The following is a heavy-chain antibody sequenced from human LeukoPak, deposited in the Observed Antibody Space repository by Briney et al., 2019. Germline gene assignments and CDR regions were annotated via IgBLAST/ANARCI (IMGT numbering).Heavy chain of an antibody. V-gene: IGHV3-21*01. J-gene: IGHJ4*02. Sequence: AGGSLRLSCAASGFTFSSYSMNWVRQAPGKGLEWVSSISSSSSYIYYADSVKGRFTISRDNAKNSLYLQMNSLRAEDTAVYYCARGAHYYDSSGYSGWGQGTLVTVSS. CDR3: ARGAHYYDSSGYSG. CDR2: ISSSSSYI. CDR1: GFTFSSYS. D-gene: IGHD3-22*01.